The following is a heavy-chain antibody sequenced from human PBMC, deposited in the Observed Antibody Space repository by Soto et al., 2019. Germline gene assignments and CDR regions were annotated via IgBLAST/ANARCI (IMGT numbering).Heavy chain of an antibody. D-gene: IGHD6-13*01. CDR2: INHSGST. Sequence: PSETLSLTCAVYGGSFSGYYWSWIRQPPGKGLEWIGEINHSGSTNYNPSLKSRVTISVDTSKNQYSLKLSSVTAADTAVYYCARGGLGRGSSWYSFRRTNWFDPWGQGTLVTVSS. J-gene: IGHJ5*02. CDR3: ARGGLGRGSSWYSFRRTNWFDP. CDR1: GGSFSGYY. V-gene: IGHV4-34*01.